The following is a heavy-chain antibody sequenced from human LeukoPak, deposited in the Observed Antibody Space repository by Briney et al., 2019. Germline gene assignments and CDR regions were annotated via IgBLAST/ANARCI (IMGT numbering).Heavy chain of an antibody. CDR1: GFTFSSYA. Sequence: PGGSQRLSCAASGFTFSSYAMHWVRQAPGKGLEWVAVISYDGSNKYYADSVKGRFTISRDNSKNTLYLQMNSLRAEDAAVYYCARGRPMAENYYYYGMDVWGQGTTVTVSS. V-gene: IGHV3-30-3*01. D-gene: IGHD3-10*01. CDR2: ISYDGSNK. CDR3: ARGRPMAENYYYYGMDV. J-gene: IGHJ6*02.